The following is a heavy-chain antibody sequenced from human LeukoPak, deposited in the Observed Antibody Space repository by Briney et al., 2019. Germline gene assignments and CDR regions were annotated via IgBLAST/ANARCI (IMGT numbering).Heavy chain of an antibody. J-gene: IGHJ4*02. D-gene: IGHD6-19*01. CDR2: ISYSGDST. Sequence: PGGSLRLSCAASGFTFNTYAMSWVRQAPGKGLEWVSSISYSGDSTDYADSVKGRLIISRDNSKNTLGLQMNSLRAEDTAIYYCARGTLAGYFLGYWGRGTPVTVSS. CDR3: ARGTLAGYFLGY. V-gene: IGHV3-23*01. CDR1: GFTFNTYA.